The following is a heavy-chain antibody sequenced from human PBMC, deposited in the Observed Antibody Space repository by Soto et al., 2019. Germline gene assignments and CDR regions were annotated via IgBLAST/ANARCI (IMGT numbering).Heavy chain of an antibody. J-gene: IGHJ6*02. CDR1: GGSISSGGYY. Sequence: QVQLQESGPGLVTPSQTLSLTCTVSGGSISSGGYYWSWIRQHPGKGLEWIGYIYYSGSTYYNPSIKGRVTLSVDTSKHQCALKLSSVTAADTAVFYCASGSGRYGMDVWGQGTTVTVSS. CDR3: ASGSGRYGMDV. V-gene: IGHV4-31*03. D-gene: IGHD3-10*01. CDR2: IYYSGST.